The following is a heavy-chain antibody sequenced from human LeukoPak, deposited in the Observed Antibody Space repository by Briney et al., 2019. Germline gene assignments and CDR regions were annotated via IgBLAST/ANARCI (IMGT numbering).Heavy chain of an antibody. CDR3: ARLHDSSGYYIDY. D-gene: IGHD3-22*01. V-gene: IGHV5-51*01. CDR2: IYPGYSDT. J-gene: IGHJ4*02. CDR1: GYSFTSYL. Sequence: GESLKISCKGSGYSFTSYLIGWVRQMPGKGLEWMWIIYPGYSDTRYSPSFQGQVTISADKSISTAYLQWSSLKASDTAMYYCARLHDSSGYYIDYWGQGTLVTVSS.